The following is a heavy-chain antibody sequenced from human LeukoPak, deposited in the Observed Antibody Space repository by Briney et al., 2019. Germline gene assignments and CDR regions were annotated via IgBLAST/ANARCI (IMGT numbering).Heavy chain of an antibody. Sequence: GGSLRLSCAASGFAFNTYAMSWVRQAPGKGLEWVSNLSGSDGQTFHTDSVKGRFTISKDNSKNTLYLQMNSLRAEDTAVYYCAKGNYDSSGYFPRGHLDYWGQGTLVTVSS. CDR3: AKGNYDSSGYFPRGHLDY. CDR1: GFAFNTYA. V-gene: IGHV3-23*01. D-gene: IGHD3-22*01. CDR2: LSGSDGQT. J-gene: IGHJ4*02.